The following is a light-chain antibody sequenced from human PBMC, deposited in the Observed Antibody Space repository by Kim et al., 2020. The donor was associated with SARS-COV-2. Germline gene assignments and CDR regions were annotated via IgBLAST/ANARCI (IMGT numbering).Light chain of an antibody. Sequence: QSVLTQPPSVSGAPGQRVTISCTGSSSNIGAGYDVHWYQQLPGTAPKLLIYGNSNRPSGVPDRFSGYKSGTSASLAITGLQAEDEADYYCHSYDSSRSGSGVFGGGTQLTVL. CDR3: HSYDSSRSGSGV. CDR2: GNS. J-gene: IGLJ2*01. V-gene: IGLV1-40*01. CDR1: SSNIGAGYD.